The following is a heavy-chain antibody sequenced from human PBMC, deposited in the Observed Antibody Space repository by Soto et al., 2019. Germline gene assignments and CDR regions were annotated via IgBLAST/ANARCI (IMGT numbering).Heavy chain of an antibody. Sequence: XGSLRLSCVASGFTFSNHGMHWVRQAPGKGLEWVTVIWYDGTNRFYADSVKGRFTISRDISENTVYLQMDSLRSEDTAVYYCARESSSGRRDRIDYWGQGTLFTVSS. CDR3: ARESSSGRRDRIDY. CDR2: IWYDGTNR. CDR1: GFTFSNHG. V-gene: IGHV3-33*01. D-gene: IGHD6-19*01. J-gene: IGHJ4*02.